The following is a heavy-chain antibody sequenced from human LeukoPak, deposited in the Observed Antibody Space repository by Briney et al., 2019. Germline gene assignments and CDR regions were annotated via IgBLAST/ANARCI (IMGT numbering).Heavy chain of an antibody. V-gene: IGHV1-2*06. CDR1: GYTFTAYY. CDR2: INPNSGGT. J-gene: IGHJ4*02. D-gene: IGHD5-18*01. Sequence: ASVKASCKASGYTFTAYYMHWVGQAPGQGLEWMGRINPNSGGTNYAQKFQGRVTMTRDTSISTAYMELSRLRSDDTAVYYCARVDTAMEIDYWGQGTLVTVSS. CDR3: ARVDTAMEIDY.